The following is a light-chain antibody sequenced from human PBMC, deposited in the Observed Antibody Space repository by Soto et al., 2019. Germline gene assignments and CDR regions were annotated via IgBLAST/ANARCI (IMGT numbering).Light chain of an antibody. CDR3: CSYAGSRV. J-gene: IGLJ3*02. Sequence: QSVLTQPASVSGSPGQSITISCTGTSGDVGSYNLVSWYQQHPGKAPKLMIYEGSNRPSGVSNRFSGSKSGNTASLTISGLQDEDEADYYCCSYAGSRVFGGGTKLTVL. CDR2: EGS. V-gene: IGLV2-23*01. CDR1: SGDVGSYNL.